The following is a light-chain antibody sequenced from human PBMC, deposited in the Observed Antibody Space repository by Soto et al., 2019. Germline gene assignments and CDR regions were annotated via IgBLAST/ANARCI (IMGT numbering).Light chain of an antibody. CDR3: QQCHSTPLT. Sequence: DIQRTKSPYSLSASFGDRFTITCLASQAISNYLNWYQQKPGKAPKLLIFGATTLQSGDPSRFSGSGYGTDFTLTISDLQPEDFAIYYCQQCHSTPLTFGQGTRLEIK. CDR2: GAT. V-gene: IGKV1-39*01. J-gene: IGKJ5*01. CDR1: QAISNY.